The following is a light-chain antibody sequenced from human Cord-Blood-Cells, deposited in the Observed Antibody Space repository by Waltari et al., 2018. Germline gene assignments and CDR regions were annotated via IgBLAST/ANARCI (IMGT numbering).Light chain of an antibody. CDR2: AAS. CDR3: QQSYSTPVT. V-gene: IGKV1-39*01. Sequence: DIQMTQSPSSLSASVGDRVTITCRASQGISSYLNWYQQKPGKARKLLIYAASSLQSGVPSRFSGSGSGTDFALTISSLQPEDFATYDCQQSYSTPVTFGPGTKVDI. CDR1: QGISSY. J-gene: IGKJ3*01.